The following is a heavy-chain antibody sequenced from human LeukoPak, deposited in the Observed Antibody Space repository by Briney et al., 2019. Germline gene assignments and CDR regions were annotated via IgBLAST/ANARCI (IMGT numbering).Heavy chain of an antibody. V-gene: IGHV3-48*03. CDR1: GFTFSSYE. J-gene: IGHJ6*04. CDR3: AELGITMIGGV. Sequence: GGSLRLSCAASGFTFSSYEMVRQAPGKGLEWVSYISSSGGTIYYADSVKGRFTISRDNAKNSLYLQMNSLRGEDTAVYYCAELGITMIGGVWGKGTTVTISS. D-gene: IGHD3-10*02. CDR2: ISSSGGTI.